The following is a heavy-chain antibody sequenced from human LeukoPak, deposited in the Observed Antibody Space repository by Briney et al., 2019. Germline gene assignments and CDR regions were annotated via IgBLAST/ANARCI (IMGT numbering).Heavy chain of an antibody. Sequence: SGTLSLTCAVSAGSISSGSWWNWVRRPPGKGLEWIGEIYHSGSTNYNPSLKSRVTISVDTSKNQFSLKLSSVTAADTAVYYCARGLDIVATIGAFDYWGQGTLVTVSS. V-gene: IGHV4-4*02. CDR3: ARGLDIVATIGAFDY. CDR1: AGSISSGSW. J-gene: IGHJ4*02. CDR2: IYHSGST. D-gene: IGHD5-12*01.